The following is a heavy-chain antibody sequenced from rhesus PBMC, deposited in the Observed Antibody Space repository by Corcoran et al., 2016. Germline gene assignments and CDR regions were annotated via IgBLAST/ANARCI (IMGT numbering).Heavy chain of an antibody. CDR1: GDSITSGYYY. Sequence: QVQLQESGPGLVKPSETLSLTCTVSGDSITSGYYYWSWISQPPGRGLEGIGLITYRERIPSSPSLKSRITISRDTSKNQFSLKLSSVPAAATAVYFCARGGSYNPGGWGQGVLVTVSS. CDR2: ITYRERI. CDR3: ARGGSYNPGG. V-gene: IGHV4-122*02. J-gene: IGHJ4*01. D-gene: IGHD1-44*02.